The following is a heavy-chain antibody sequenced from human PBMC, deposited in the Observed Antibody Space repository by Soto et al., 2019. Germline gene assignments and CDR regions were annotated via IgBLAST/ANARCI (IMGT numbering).Heavy chain of an antibody. J-gene: IGHJ5*02. D-gene: IGHD2-8*02. V-gene: IGHV3-9*01. CDR3: AKTRDLGKCGVCPDKSPCVP. CDR1: GFTFDDYG. Sequence: EVQLVESGGGLVQPGGSLRLSCAASGFTFDDYGMHWVRLGPGKGLEWVSGVSWNSGNIAYADSVRGRFTISRDNAKNSVYLQMNSLREDDTALYYCAKTRDLGKCGVCPDKSPCVPWGQGTLVTVSS. CDR2: VSWNSGNI.